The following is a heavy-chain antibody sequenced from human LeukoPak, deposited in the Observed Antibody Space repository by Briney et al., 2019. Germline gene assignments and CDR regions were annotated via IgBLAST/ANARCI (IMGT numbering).Heavy chain of an antibody. CDR3: ARDSWGFDYGDYGYYYYMDV. D-gene: IGHD4-17*01. J-gene: IGHJ6*03. CDR2: ITRRGSA. V-gene: IGHV4-34*01. Sequence: PSEPLSLTCVVYGGSSSGYYWNWIRHPPQKGGEWIGEITRRGSATYNPSLKRRVTISVDTSKNQFSLKPSSVTAADTAVHYCARDSWGFDYGDYGYYYYMDVWGKGTTVTISS. CDR1: GGSSSGYY.